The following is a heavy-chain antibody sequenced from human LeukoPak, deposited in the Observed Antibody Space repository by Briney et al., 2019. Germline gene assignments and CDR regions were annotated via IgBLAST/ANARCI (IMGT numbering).Heavy chain of an antibody. J-gene: IGHJ4*02. Sequence: SETLSLTCTVSGGSISSGYYWGWIRQPPGKGLEWIGSIYHSGSTYYNPSLKSRVTISVDTSKNQFSLKLSSVTAADTAVYYCARDRDYVWGSYRYNYFDYWGQGTLVTVSS. CDR1: GGSISSGYY. CDR2: IYHSGST. D-gene: IGHD3-16*02. CDR3: ARDRDYVWGSYRYNYFDY. V-gene: IGHV4-38-2*02.